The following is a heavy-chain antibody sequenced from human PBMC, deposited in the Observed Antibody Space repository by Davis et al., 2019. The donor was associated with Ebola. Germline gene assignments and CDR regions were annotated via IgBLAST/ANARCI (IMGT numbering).Heavy chain of an antibody. CDR3: ARGTGFYSRGFDY. Sequence: SETLSLTCAVYGGSFSGYYWSWIRQPPGKGLEWIGEINHSGSTNYNPSLRSRVTMSVDRSKNQFSLKLTSVTAADTAIYYCARGTGFYSRGFDYWGQGTLVTVSS. J-gene: IGHJ4*02. V-gene: IGHV4-34*01. CDR2: INHSGST. CDR1: GGSFSGYY. D-gene: IGHD2-2*03.